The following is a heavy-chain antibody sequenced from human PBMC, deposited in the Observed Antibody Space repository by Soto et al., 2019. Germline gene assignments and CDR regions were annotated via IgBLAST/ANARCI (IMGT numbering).Heavy chain of an antibody. CDR3: AKVHSGYRIYYYYGMDV. V-gene: IGHV3-23*01. D-gene: IGHD5-12*01. CDR1: GFTFSSYA. CDR2: ISGSGGST. Sequence: PGGSLRLSCAASGFTFSSYAMSWVRQAPGKGLEWVSAISGSGGSTYYADSVKGRFTISRDNSKNTLYLQMNSLRAEDTAVYYCAKVHSGYRIYYYYGMDVWGQGTTVTVSS. J-gene: IGHJ6*02.